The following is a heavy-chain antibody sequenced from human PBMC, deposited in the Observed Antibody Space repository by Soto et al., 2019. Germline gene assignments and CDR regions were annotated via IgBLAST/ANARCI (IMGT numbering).Heavy chain of an antibody. CDR2: IYYSGST. D-gene: IGHD2-15*01. J-gene: IGHJ3*02. Sequence: SETLSLTCTVSGCSISSGCYYWSWIRQHPGKGLEWIGYIYYSGSTYYNPSLKSRVTISVDTSKNQFSLKLSSVTAADTAVYYCARVAVVVAATGAFDIWGQGTMVTVSS. V-gene: IGHV4-31*03. CDR3: ARVAVVVAATGAFDI. CDR1: GCSISSGCYY.